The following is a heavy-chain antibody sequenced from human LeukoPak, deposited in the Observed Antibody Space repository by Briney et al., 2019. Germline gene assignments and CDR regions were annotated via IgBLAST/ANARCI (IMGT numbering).Heavy chain of an antibody. V-gene: IGHV4-39*07. CDR3: ARGLYDFWSGYLRGFDP. J-gene: IGHJ5*02. CDR1: GGSISSSSYY. D-gene: IGHD3-3*01. Sequence: SETLSLTCTVSGGSISSSSYYWGWIRQPPGKGLEWIGSIYYSGSTYYNPSLKSRVTISVDTSKNQFSLKLSSVTAADTAVYYCARGLYDFWSGYLRGFDPWGQGTLVTVSS. CDR2: IYYSGST.